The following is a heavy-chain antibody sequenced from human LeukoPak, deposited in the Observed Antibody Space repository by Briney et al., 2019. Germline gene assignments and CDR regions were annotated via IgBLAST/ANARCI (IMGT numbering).Heavy chain of an antibody. CDR3: ARQWLPNGYFDY. CDR1: GYTFTGYY. CDR2: INPNSGGT. V-gene: IGHV1-2*06. J-gene: IGHJ4*02. D-gene: IGHD6-19*01. Sequence: ASVKVSCKASGYTFTGYYMHWVRQAPGQGLEWMGRINPNSGGTNSIQKFQGRVTMTRDTSISTAYMELSGLRSDDTAVYYCARQWLPNGYFDYWGQGTLVTVSS.